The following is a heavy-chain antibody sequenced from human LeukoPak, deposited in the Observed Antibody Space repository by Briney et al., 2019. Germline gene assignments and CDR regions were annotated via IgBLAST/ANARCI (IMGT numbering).Heavy chain of an antibody. CDR1: GFTFSGYA. CDR3: AKDLAIAARPLFDY. CDR2: VTGSGDAT. Sequence: PGGSLRLSCAAFGFTFSGYALTWVRQAPGKGLEWVSNVTGSGDATYYADSVKGRYTISRDNSQNMLYLQMNSLRAEDTARYYCAKDLAIAARPLFDYWGRETLVTVSS. J-gene: IGHJ4*02. D-gene: IGHD6-6*01. V-gene: IGHV3-23*01.